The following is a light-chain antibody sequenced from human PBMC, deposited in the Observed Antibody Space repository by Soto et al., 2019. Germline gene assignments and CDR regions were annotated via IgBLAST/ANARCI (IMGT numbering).Light chain of an antibody. V-gene: IGKV3-15*01. CDR3: QQYNYWPPIT. J-gene: IGKJ5*01. Sequence: EIVMTQFPATLSVSPGERATVSCRSSQSVRSNLAWYQHKPGQAPRLLIYDASTRATGIPARFSGSGSGTEFTLTISSLQSEDFAVYFCQQYNYWPPITFGQGTRLEIK. CDR1: QSVRSN. CDR2: DAS.